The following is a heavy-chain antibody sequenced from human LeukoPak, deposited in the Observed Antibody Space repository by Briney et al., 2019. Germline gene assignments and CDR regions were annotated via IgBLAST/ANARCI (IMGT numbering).Heavy chain of an antibody. CDR3: AKGRNGYDFFEK. V-gene: IGHV3-23*01. CDR1: GFTFGSYV. CDR2: ISGGSDTT. J-gene: IGHJ4*02. D-gene: IGHD2-8*01. Sequence: GGSLRLSCAASGFTFGSYVMNWVRQAPGKGLEWVSGISGGSDTTYYADSVKGRFTISRDNLEHTLYLQMNSLRAEDTAVYYCAKGRNGYDFFEKWGQGTLVTVSS.